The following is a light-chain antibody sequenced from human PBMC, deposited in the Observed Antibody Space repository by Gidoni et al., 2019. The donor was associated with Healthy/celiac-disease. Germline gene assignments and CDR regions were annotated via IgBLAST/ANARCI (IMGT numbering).Light chain of an antibody. Sequence: DIQLTQSPSFLSASVGDSVTITCRASQGISSYLAWYQQKPGKAPKLLIYAASTLQGGVPSRFSGSGSGTEFTLTSSSLQPEDFATYSCQQLSSSPLTFGPGTKVDIK. J-gene: IGKJ3*01. CDR3: QQLSSSPLT. CDR1: QGISSY. CDR2: AAS. V-gene: IGKV1-9*01.